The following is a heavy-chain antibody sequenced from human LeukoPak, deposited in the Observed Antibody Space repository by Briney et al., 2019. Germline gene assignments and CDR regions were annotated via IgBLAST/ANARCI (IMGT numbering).Heavy chain of an antibody. Sequence: GGSLRLSCAASGFTVSSNYMSWVRQAPGKGLEWVSVIYSGGSTYYADSVKGRFTISRDNSKNTLYLQLNSLRAEDTAVYYCQLGYCSSTSCELIDYWGQGTLVTVSS. V-gene: IGHV3-66*02. D-gene: IGHD2-2*01. CDR3: QLGYCSSTSCELIDY. CDR2: IYSGGST. J-gene: IGHJ4*02. CDR1: GFTVSSNY.